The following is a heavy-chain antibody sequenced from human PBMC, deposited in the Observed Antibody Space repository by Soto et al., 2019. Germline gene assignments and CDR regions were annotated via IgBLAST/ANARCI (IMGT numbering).Heavy chain of an antibody. Sequence: SEPLSLTCAVYGGSFSGYYWSWIRQPPGKGLEWIGEINHSGSTNYNPSLKSRVTISVDTSKNQFSLKLSSVTAADTAVYYCARVVVKGSRGVILIMSWSEPSGHGTLVILYS. D-gene: IGHD3-10*01. V-gene: IGHV4-34*01. J-gene: IGHJ5*02. CDR1: GGSFSGYY. CDR2: INHSGST. CDR3: ARVVVKGSRGVILIMSWSEP.